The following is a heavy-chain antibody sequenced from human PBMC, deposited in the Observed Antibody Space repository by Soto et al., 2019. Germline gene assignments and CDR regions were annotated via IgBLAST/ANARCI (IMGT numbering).Heavy chain of an antibody. J-gene: IGHJ4*02. CDR3: ARDEISDFWRVTPNPPFDD. D-gene: IGHD3-3*01. CDR2: INAGNGNT. CDR1: GYTFTSYA. V-gene: IGHV1-3*01. Sequence: ASVKVSCKASGYTFTSYAMQWVRQAPGQRLEWMGWINAGNGNTKYSQKFQGRVTITRDTSASTAYMELSSLRSEDTAVYYCARDEISDFWRVTPNPPFDDWGQGTLV.